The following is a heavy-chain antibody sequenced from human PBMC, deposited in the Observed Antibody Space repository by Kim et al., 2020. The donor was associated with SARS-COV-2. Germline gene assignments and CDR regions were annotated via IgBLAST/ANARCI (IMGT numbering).Heavy chain of an antibody. J-gene: IGHJ6*02. V-gene: IGHV4-39*01. D-gene: IGHD3-3*01. CDR1: GGSISSSSYY. Sequence: SETLSLTCTVSGGSISSSSYYWGWIRQPPGNGLEWIGSIYYSGSTYYNPSLKSRVTISVDTSKNQFSLKLSSVTAADTAVYYCARQVINYDFWSGYYQGPIGVWGQGTTVTVSS. CDR2: IYYSGST. CDR3: ARQVINYDFWSGYYQGPIGV.